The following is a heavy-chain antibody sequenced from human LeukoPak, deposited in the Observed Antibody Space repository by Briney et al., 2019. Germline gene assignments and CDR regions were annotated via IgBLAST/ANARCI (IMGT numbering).Heavy chain of an antibody. CDR2: INPDGSQK. D-gene: IGHD3-22*01. CDR1: GFTFSLYW. CDR3: ARLHYYDSSGYYDY. Sequence: GGSLRLSCVASGFTFSLYWMTWVRQFPGKGLEWVADINPDGSQKYSVDSVKGRFTISRDNAKNSLYLQMNSLRAEDTALYYCARLHYYDSSGYYDYWGQGTLVTVSS. V-gene: IGHV3-7*03. J-gene: IGHJ4*02.